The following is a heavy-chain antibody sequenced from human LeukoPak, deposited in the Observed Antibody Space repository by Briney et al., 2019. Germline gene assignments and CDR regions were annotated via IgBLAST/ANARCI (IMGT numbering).Heavy chain of an antibody. J-gene: IGHJ4*02. CDR3: ASSLYDSSGYYFDY. CDR2: ISAYNGNT. D-gene: IGHD3-22*01. V-gene: IGHV1-18*01. CDR1: GYTFTSYG. Sequence: ASVKVSCKASGYTFTSYGISLVRQAPGQGLEWMGWISAYNGNTNYAQKLQGRVTMTTDTSTSTAYMELRSLRSDDTAVYYCASSLYDSSGYYFDYWGQGTLVTVSS.